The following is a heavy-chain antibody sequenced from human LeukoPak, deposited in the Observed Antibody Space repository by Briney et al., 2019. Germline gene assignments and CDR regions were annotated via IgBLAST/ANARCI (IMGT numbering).Heavy chain of an antibody. Sequence: PSETLSLTCTVSGGSISSYYWSWIRQPAGKGLEWIGRIYIAGNTNYNPSLKSRVTMSIDTSKNQISLKLTSVIAADTAVYYCARDDILTGFGYWGQGTLVTVSS. J-gene: IGHJ4*02. CDR3: ARDDILTGFGY. CDR2: IYIAGNT. V-gene: IGHV4-4*07. CDR1: GGSISSYY. D-gene: IGHD3-9*01.